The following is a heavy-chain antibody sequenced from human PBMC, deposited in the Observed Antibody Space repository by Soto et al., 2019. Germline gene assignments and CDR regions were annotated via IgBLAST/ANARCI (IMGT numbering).Heavy chain of an antibody. CDR1: GYTFTSYG. CDR3: ARDHQGSGRVGRDY. Sequence: GASVKVSCKASGYTFTSYGISWVRQAPGQGLEWMGWISAYNGNTNYAQKLQGRVTMTTDTSTSTAYMELRSLRSDDTAVYYCARDHQGSGRVGRDYWGQGTLVTVSS. J-gene: IGHJ4*02. D-gene: IGHD6-19*01. V-gene: IGHV1-18*04. CDR2: ISAYNGNT.